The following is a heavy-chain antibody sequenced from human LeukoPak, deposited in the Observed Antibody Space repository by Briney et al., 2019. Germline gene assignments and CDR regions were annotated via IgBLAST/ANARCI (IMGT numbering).Heavy chain of an antibody. CDR2: IYYSGST. CDR3: ARILVSSGWYYFDY. CDR1: GGSISSYY. V-gene: IGHV4-59*01. J-gene: IGHJ4*02. D-gene: IGHD6-19*01. Sequence: SSETLSLTCTVSGGSISSYYWSWIRQPTGEGLEWIGYIYYSGSTNYNPSLKSRVTISVDTSKTQFSLKLSSVTAADTAVYYCARILVSSGWYYFDYWGQGTLVTVSP.